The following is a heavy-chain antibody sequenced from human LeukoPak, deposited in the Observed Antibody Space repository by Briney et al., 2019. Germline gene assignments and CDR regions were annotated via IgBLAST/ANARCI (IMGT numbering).Heavy chain of an antibody. CDR3: ASSVGSTDY. CDR1: GGSISSSSYY. Sequence: TSETLSLTCTVSGGSISSSSYYWTWIRQSPGKGLEWIGEINHRGSTNLNPSLKSRVTLSVDTSKHQFSLKLTSVTAADAAVYYCASSVGSTDYWGQGTLVTVSS. V-gene: IGHV4-39*07. CDR2: INHRGST. D-gene: IGHD1-26*01. J-gene: IGHJ4*02.